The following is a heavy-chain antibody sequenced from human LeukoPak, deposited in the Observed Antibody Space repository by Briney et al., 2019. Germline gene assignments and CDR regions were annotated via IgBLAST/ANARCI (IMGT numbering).Heavy chain of an antibody. CDR3: ARDRTYSFGSGSYRDYYYMDV. V-gene: IGHV4-61*02. Sequence: SETLSLTCTVSGDSISSGDYYWSWIRQPAGKGLEWIGRIYTSGSTNYNPSLKSRVTMSIDTSENQFSLKLSSVTAADTAVYFCARDRTYSFGSGSYRDYYYMDVWGKGTTVTISS. CDR2: IYTSGST. J-gene: IGHJ6*03. D-gene: IGHD3-10*01. CDR1: GDSISSGDYY.